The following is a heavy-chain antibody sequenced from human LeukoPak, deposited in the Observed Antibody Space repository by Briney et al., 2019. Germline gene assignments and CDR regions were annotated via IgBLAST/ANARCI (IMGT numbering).Heavy chain of an antibody. CDR1: GFTFNSYA. Sequence: GGSLRLSCAASGFTFNSYAMSWVRQAPGKGLGWVSAITGSGDTTYYADSVKGRFTVSRDNSKNTLYLQMNSLRAEDTAVYYCAKDRGGAVAGTSFDYWGQGTLVTVSS. V-gene: IGHV3-23*01. CDR2: ITGSGDTT. CDR3: AKDRGGAVAGTSFDY. J-gene: IGHJ4*02. D-gene: IGHD6-19*01.